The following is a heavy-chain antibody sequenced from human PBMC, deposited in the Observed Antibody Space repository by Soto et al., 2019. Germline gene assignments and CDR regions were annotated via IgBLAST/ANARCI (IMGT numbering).Heavy chain of an antibody. Sequence: QVQLQESGPGLVKPSQTLSLTCTVSGGSISSGDYYWSWIRQPPGKGLEWIGYIYYSGSTYYNPSLKSRVTISLETSQTQSSLKLCSLTAADTAVYYCARGTDNHFWSGYYTPAFDSWGQGTLVTVSS. CDR2: IYYSGST. CDR1: GGSISSGDYY. V-gene: IGHV4-30-4*01. CDR3: ARGTDNHFWSGYYTPAFDS. J-gene: IGHJ4*02. D-gene: IGHD3-3*02.